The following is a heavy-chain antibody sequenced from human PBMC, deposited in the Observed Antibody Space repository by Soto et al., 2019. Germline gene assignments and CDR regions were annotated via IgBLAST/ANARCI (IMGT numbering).Heavy chain of an antibody. CDR2: IYPGDSDT. V-gene: IGHV5-51*01. D-gene: IGHD1-1*01. Sequence: GESLKISCKGSGYSFTNYWIGWVRQMLGKGLEWMGIIYPGDSDTRYSPSFQGQVTISADKSISTAYLQWSSLKASDTAMYYCARYPSGTNNWFDPWGQGTLVTVSS. J-gene: IGHJ5*02. CDR3: ARYPSGTNNWFDP. CDR1: GYSFTNYW.